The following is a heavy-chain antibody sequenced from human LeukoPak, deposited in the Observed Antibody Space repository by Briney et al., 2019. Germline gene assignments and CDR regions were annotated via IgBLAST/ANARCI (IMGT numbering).Heavy chain of an antibody. CDR3: AREYYDFWSGFYNWFDP. Sequence: GGSLRLSCAASGFTFSSYGMHWVRQAPGKGLEWVAVIWYDGSNKYYADSVKGRFTISRDNSKNTLYLQMNSLRAEDTAVYYRAREYYDFWSGFYNWFDPWGQGTLVTVSS. D-gene: IGHD3-3*01. J-gene: IGHJ5*02. CDR2: IWYDGSNK. CDR1: GFTFSSYG. V-gene: IGHV3-33*01.